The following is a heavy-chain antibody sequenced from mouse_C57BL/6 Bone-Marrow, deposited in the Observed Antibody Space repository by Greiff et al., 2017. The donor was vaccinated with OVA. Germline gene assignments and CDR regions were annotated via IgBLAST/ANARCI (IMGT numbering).Heavy chain of an antibody. V-gene: IGHV1-85*01. D-gene: IGHD6-2*01. CDR2: IYPRDGST. CDR1: GYTFTSYD. CDR3: LLYYFDY. J-gene: IGHJ2*01. Sequence: LVESGPELVKPGASVKLSCKASGYTFTSYDINWVKQRPGQGLEWIGWIYPRDGSTKYNEKFKGKATLTVDTSSSTAYMELHSLTSEDSAVYFCLLYYFDYWGQGTTLTVSS.